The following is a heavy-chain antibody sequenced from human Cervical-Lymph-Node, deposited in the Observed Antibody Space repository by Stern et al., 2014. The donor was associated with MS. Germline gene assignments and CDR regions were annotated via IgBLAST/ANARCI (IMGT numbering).Heavy chain of an antibody. CDR3: ARPLNDDYSWFDP. Sequence: QVQLVQSGAEVKKPGASVKVSCKASGYTFTGYYMHWVRQAPGQGLEWMGWINPNSGGTNYAQKFQGRVTMARDTSISTAYMELSRLGSDDTAVYYCARPLNDDYSWFDPWGQGTLVTVSS. D-gene: IGHD4-17*01. J-gene: IGHJ5*02. CDR1: GYTFTGYY. V-gene: IGHV1-2*02. CDR2: INPNSGGT.